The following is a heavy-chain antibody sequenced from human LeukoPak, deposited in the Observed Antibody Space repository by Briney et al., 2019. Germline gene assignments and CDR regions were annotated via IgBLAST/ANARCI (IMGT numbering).Heavy chain of an antibody. CDR1: GFTLSSYW. CDR3: AGVNIGGWYWLDP. Sequence: PGGSLRLSCAASGFTLSSYWMHWVRQAPGKGLVWVSRITPDGSSTSYAASVKGRFTISRDNANNTLYLQMNSLGVEDTAVYCCAGVNIGGWYWLDPWGEGTQVTVSS. J-gene: IGHJ5*02. CDR2: ITPDGSST. D-gene: IGHD6-19*01. V-gene: IGHV3-74*01.